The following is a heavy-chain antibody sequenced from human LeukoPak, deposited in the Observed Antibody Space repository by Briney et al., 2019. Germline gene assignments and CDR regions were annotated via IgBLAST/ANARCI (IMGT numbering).Heavy chain of an antibody. J-gene: IGHJ3*02. CDR2: IDGSGVTS. D-gene: IGHD6-19*01. Sequence: GGSLRLSCAASGYTYSSYTMLWVRQAPGKGLEWVSAIDGSGVTSFYGDSVKARFTISRDNSKSTLYLQMNSLRAEDTALYYCAKRVAEQSTSWYIDIWGLGTMVTVSS. CDR3: AKRVAEQSTSWYIDI. V-gene: IGHV3-23*02. CDR1: GYTYSSYT.